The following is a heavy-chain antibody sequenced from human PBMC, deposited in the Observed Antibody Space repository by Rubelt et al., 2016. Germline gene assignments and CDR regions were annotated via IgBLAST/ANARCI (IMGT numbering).Heavy chain of an antibody. CDR2: IYYSGST. J-gene: IGHJ4*02. Sequence: QLQLQESGPGLVKPSETLSLTCTVSGGSISSSSYYWGWIRQPPGKGLEWIGRIYYSGSTYYNPSLKSRVTISVDTSKNQFSLKLSSVTAADTAVYYCAAAPDSSGYYGNFDYWGQGTLVTVSS. CDR1: GGSISSSSYY. CDR3: AAAPDSSGYYGNFDY. D-gene: IGHD3-22*01. V-gene: IGHV4-39*01.